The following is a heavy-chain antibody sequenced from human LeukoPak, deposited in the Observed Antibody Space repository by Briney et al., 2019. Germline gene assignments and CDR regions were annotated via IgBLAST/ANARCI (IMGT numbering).Heavy chain of an antibody. J-gene: IGHJ4*02. CDR1: GFTFSSYS. Sequence: GGSLRLSCAASGFTFSSYSMNWVRQAPGKGLEWVSSISSSSSYIYYADSVKGRFTISRDNAKDSLYLQMNSLRAEDTAVYYCARGPNWAFDYWGQGTLVTVSS. CDR2: ISSSSSYI. D-gene: IGHD7-27*01. V-gene: IGHV3-21*01. CDR3: ARGPNWAFDY.